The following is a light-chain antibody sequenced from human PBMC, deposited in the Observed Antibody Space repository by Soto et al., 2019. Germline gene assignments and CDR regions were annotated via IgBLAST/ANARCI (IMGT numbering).Light chain of an antibody. CDR2: EVT. Sequence: QSALTQPAAVSGSPGQSIAISCTGTSRDVGSYNLVSWYQQHPGKAPKVMIYEVTKRPSGVSDRFSGSKSGNTASLTISGLQADDEADYYCCSYAGSSTCVFGTGTKLTVL. J-gene: IGLJ1*01. CDR1: SRDVGSYNL. CDR3: CSYAGSSTCV. V-gene: IGLV2-23*02.